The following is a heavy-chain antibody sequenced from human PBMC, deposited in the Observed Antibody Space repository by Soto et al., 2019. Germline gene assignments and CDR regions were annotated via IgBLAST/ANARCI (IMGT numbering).Heavy chain of an antibody. V-gene: IGHV4-31*01. J-gene: IGHJ4*02. CDR1: GDSISSGGYY. CDR2: IYHDGST. D-gene: IGHD1-26*01. CDR3: ARLTWELADY. Sequence: QVQLQESGPGLVKPSQTLSLTCTVSGDSISSGGYYWSWIRQPPGKGLEWIGYIYHDGSTYYNPSLKRPVIMSLDTSKNQFSLNLSSVTAADTAVYYCARLTWELADYWGQGTLVIVSS.